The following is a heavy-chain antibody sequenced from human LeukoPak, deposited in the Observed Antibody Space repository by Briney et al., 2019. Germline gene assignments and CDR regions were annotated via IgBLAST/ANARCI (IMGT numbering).Heavy chain of an antibody. CDR1: GFTFSSYS. CDR3: ARVGQYCGGDCPFDY. V-gene: IGHV3-21*01. CDR2: ISSSSSYI. D-gene: IGHD2-21*02. J-gene: IGHJ4*02. Sequence: GGSLRLSCAASGFTFSSYSMNWVRQAPGKGLEWVSSISSSSSYIYYADSVKGRFTISRDNAKNSLYLQMNSLRAEDTAVYYCARVGQYCGGDCPFDYWGQGTLVTVSS.